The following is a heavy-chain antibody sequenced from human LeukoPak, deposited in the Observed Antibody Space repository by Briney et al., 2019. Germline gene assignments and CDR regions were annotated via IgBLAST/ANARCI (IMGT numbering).Heavy chain of an antibody. V-gene: IGHV4-59*01. J-gene: IGHJ4*02. CDR1: GGSISSYY. CDR2: IYYSGST. D-gene: IGHD4-17*01. CDR3: ARYNDYGDYLQVD. Sequence: PSETLSLTCTVSGGSISSYYWSWIRQPPGKGLEWIGYIYYSGSTNYNPSLKSRVTISVDTSKNQFSLKLSSVTAADTAVYYCARYNDYGDYLQVDWGQGTLVTVSS.